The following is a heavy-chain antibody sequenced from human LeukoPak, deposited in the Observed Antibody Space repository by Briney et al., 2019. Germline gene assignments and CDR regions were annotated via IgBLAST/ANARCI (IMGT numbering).Heavy chain of an antibody. Sequence: PGGSLRLSCAASGFTFSSYSMNWVRQAPGKGLEWVSSISSSSSYIYYADSVKGRFTISRDNAKNSLYLQMNSLRAEDTAVYYCAKGVSDSGYPNWFDPWGQGTLVTVSS. CDR1: GFTFSSYS. CDR3: AKGVSDSGYPNWFDP. J-gene: IGHJ5*02. CDR2: ISSSSSYI. D-gene: IGHD5-12*01. V-gene: IGHV3-21*04.